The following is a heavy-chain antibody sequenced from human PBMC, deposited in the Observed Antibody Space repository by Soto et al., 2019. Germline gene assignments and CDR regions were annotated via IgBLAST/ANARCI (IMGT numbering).Heavy chain of an antibody. CDR3: AKGGRIAVAGSVDY. Sequence: GGSLRLSCAASGFTFSSYAMSWVRQAPGKGLEWVSAISGSGGSTYYADSVKGRFTISRDNSKNTLYLQMNSLRAEDTAVYYCAKGGRIAVAGSVDYWGQGTLVTVSS. D-gene: IGHD6-19*01. V-gene: IGHV3-23*01. CDR2: ISGSGGST. CDR1: GFTFSSYA. J-gene: IGHJ4*02.